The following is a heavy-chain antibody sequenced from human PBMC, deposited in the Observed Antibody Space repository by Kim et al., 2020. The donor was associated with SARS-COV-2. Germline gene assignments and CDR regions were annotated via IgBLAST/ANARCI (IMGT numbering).Heavy chain of an antibody. CDR3: AKRDGFLWPNWFAP. J-gene: IGHJ5*02. Sequence: SGDSLHGRFTISRDNSQNTLYLQMNSLRFEDTARYYCAKRDGFLWPNWFAPWGQGSLVPVSS. V-gene: IGHV3-23*01. D-gene: IGHD2-2*03.